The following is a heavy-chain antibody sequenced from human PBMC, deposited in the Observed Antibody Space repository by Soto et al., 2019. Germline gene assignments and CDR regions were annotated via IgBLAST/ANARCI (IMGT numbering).Heavy chain of an antibody. CDR1: GYTFTSYG. CDR2: ISAYNGNT. CDR3: ARAYYYDSSGYLNWFDP. J-gene: IGHJ5*02. V-gene: IGHV1-18*01. D-gene: IGHD3-22*01. Sequence: ASVKVSCKASGYTFTSYGISWVRQAPGQGLEWMGWISAYNGNTNYAQKLQGRVTMTTDTSTSTAYMELRSLRSDDTAVYYCARAYYYDSSGYLNWFDPWGQGTLVTVSS.